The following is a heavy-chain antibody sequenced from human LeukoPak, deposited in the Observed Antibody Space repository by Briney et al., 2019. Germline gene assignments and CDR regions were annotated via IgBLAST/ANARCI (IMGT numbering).Heavy chain of an antibody. J-gene: IGHJ4*02. CDR3: ARGDYGFSSPLKL. Sequence: GGSLRLSCAASGFTFDDYGMSWVRQAPGKGLEWVSTINWNGGSTGYADSVKGRFTISRDNAKNSLYLQMNSLRAEDTAFYYCARGDYGFSSPLKLWGQGTLVTVSS. V-gene: IGHV3-20*04. D-gene: IGHD3-10*01. CDR2: INWNGGST. CDR1: GFTFDDYG.